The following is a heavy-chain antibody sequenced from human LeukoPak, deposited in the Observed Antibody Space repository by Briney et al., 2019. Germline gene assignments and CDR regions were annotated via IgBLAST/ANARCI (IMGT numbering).Heavy chain of an antibody. Sequence: GASVKVSCKASGYTFTSYYMHWVRQAPGQGLEWMGIINPSGGSTSYAQKFQGRGTMTRDMSTSTVYMELSSLRSEDTAVYYCARETRGVFDYWGQGTLVTVSS. CDR2: INPSGGST. J-gene: IGHJ4*02. D-gene: IGHD2-8*02. CDR3: ARETRGVFDY. CDR1: GYTFTSYY. V-gene: IGHV1-46*01.